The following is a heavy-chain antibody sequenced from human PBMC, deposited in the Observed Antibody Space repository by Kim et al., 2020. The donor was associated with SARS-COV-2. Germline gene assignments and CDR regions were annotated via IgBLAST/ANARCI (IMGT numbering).Heavy chain of an antibody. J-gene: IGHJ4*02. CDR2: VYYSGTT. CDR3: ASLNAYYNSSGMYYFDY. V-gene: IGHV4-39*01. CDR1: GGSISSRTYY. Sequence: SETLFLTCSVSGGSISSRTYYWGWIRQPPGKGLEWIGHVYYSGTTYYNPSLKSRVTMSVDTSKNQFSLKLSSVTAADTAVYYCASLNAYYNSSGMYYFDYWGQGTLVTVSS. D-gene: IGHD3-22*01.